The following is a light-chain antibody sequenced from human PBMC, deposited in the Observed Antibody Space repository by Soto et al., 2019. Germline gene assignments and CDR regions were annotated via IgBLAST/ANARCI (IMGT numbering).Light chain of an antibody. CDR2: EVS. V-gene: IGLV2-14*03. Sequence: QSALTQPASVSGSPGQSISISCTGTNRDVGAYAYVSWYQQHPGKAPKLMIYEVSNRPSGVSDRFSGSKSGNTASLTIFGLHAEDQAYYYCISYTKSSTWVFGGGTKLTVL. J-gene: IGLJ3*02. CDR1: NRDVGAYAY. CDR3: ISYTKSSTWV.